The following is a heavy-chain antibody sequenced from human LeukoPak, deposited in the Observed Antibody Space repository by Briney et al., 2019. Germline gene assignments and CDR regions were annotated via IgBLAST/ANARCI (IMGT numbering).Heavy chain of an antibody. V-gene: IGHV4-39*07. D-gene: IGHD3-10*01. CDR1: GGSISSSSYY. J-gene: IGHJ4*02. CDR2: VNHSGST. CDR3: ARGRWFITMVRGGECDY. Sequence: SETLSLTCTVSGGSISSSSYYWSWIRQPPGKGLEWIGEVNHSGSTNYNPSLKSRVTISVDTSKNQFSLKLSSVTAADTAVYYCARGRWFITMVRGGECDYWGQGTLVTVSS.